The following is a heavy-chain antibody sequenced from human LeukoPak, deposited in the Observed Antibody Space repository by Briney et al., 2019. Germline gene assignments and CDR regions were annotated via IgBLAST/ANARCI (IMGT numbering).Heavy chain of an antibody. Sequence: PGGSLRLSSAASGFTFSSYAMSWVRQAPGKGLEWVSGISGSGGSTYYADSVKGRFTISRDNSKNTLYLQMNSLRAEDTAVYYCAKAWAYGGNSGGDYWGQGNPVTVSS. D-gene: IGHD4-23*01. CDR1: GFTFSSYA. J-gene: IGHJ4*02. V-gene: IGHV3-23*01. CDR2: ISGSGGST. CDR3: AKAWAYGGNSGGDY.